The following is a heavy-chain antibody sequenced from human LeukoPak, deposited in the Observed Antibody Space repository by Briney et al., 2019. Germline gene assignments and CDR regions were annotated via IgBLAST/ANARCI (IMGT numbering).Heavy chain of an antibody. CDR2: ITQSGRT. D-gene: IGHD3-22*01. CDR1: GGSFSDYY. J-gene: IGHJ4*02. CDR3: ARVGRGYYYDSSGYRATSHFDY. Sequence: SETLSLTCAVYGGSFSDYYWTWIRQPPGKGLEWIGEITQSGRTNYSPSLKSRVTLSIDASKKQLSLKLSSVTAADTAVYYCARVGRGYYYDSSGYRATSHFDYWGQGTLVTVSS. V-gene: IGHV4-34*01.